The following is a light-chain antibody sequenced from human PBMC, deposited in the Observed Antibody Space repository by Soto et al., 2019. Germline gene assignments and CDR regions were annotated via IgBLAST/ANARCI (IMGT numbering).Light chain of an antibody. J-gene: IGKJ4*02. CDR3: QQFAGS. V-gene: IGKV3-20*01. Sequence: EILFTQSPGTLSFSPGERATLSCRASQSVSPSSLAWYQQRPGQSPRLLIYGASSRATGIPDRFSGRGSGTDFTLIISRLEPEDFAVYYCQQFAGSFGGGTRWIS. CDR1: QSVSPSS. CDR2: GAS.